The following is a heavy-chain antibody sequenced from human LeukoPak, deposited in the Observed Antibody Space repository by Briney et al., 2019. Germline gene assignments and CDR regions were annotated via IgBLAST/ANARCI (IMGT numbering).Heavy chain of an antibody. J-gene: IGHJ4*02. CDR2: ISYDGNNK. V-gene: IGHV3-30*04. Sequence: GGSLRLSCAASGFTSSSYAMHWVRQAPGKGLEWVAVISYDGNNKYYADSVKGRFTISRDNSKNTLYLQMNSLRAEDTAVFYCARDIGYYFDYWGRGTLVTVSS. D-gene: IGHD2-15*01. CDR3: ARDIGYYFDY. CDR1: GFTSSSYA.